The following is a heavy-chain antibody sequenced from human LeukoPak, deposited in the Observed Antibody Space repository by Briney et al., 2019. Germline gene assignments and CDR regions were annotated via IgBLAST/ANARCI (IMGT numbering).Heavy chain of an antibody. CDR1: GFTFSNYD. D-gene: IGHD2-2*01. J-gene: IGHJ4*02. CDR2: ITSEGSVE. Sequence: GASLRLSCAASGFTFSNYDIHWVRQAPGKGLEWMAVITSEGSVEYYADSLKGRFTISRDNSKNTMYVQMNNLRPEDTALYYCTKEGQAPDASKFSFFYWGQETLVTVSS. V-gene: IGHV3-30*18. CDR3: TKEGQAPDASKFSFFY.